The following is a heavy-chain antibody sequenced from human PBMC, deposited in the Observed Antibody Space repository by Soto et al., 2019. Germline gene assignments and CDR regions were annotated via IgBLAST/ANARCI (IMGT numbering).Heavy chain of an antibody. CDR3: AIDVSSYSFP. D-gene: IGHD3-22*01. V-gene: IGHV3-23*01. Sequence: EVQLLESGGGLVQPGGSLRLSCAASGFTISNNAMNWVRQAPRKGLEWVSTIISSGGGGGTRYADSVKGRFTISRDNYKNVLYFQINSLKAEGTAIYYGAIDVSSYSFPWRQGTLVTISS. J-gene: IGHJ5*02. CDR1: GFTISNNA. CDR2: IISSGGGGGT.